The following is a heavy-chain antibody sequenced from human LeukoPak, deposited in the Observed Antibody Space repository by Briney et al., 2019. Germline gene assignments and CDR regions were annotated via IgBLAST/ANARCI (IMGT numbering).Heavy chain of an antibody. CDR2: IIPIFGTA. Sequence: ASVKVSCKASGGTFSSYAISWVRQAPGQGLEWMGGIIPIFGTANYAQKFQGRVTITTDESTSTAYMELSSLRSEDTAVYYYARVSGYGKTRDGDYWGQGTLVTVSS. V-gene: IGHV1-69*05. CDR3: ARVSGYGKTRDGDY. CDR1: GGTFSSYA. D-gene: IGHD5-12*01. J-gene: IGHJ4*02.